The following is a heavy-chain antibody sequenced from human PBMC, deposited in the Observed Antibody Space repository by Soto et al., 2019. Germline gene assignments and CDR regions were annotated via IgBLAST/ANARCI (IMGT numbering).Heavy chain of an antibody. CDR3: ARCIVVVTATYAFDI. J-gene: IGHJ3*02. V-gene: IGHV3-30-3*01. CDR2: ISYDGSNK. D-gene: IGHD2-21*02. CDR1: GFTFSSYA. Sequence: QVQLVESGGGVVQPGRSLRLSCAASGFTFSSYAMHWVRQAPGKGLEWVAVISYDGSNKYYADSVKGRFTISRDNSKNTLYLQMNSLRAEDTAVYYCARCIVVVTATYAFDIWGQGKMVTVSS.